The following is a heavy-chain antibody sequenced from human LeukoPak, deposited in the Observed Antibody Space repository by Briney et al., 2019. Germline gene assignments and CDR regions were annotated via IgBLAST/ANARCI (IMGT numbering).Heavy chain of an antibody. J-gene: IGHJ3*02. CDR2: ISSNGGST. D-gene: IGHD6-13*01. V-gene: IGHV3-64*01. Sequence: GGSLRLSCAAAGFTFSSYAMHWVRQAPGKGLEYVSTISSNGGSTCYANSVKGRFTISRDNSKNTLYLQMGSLRAEDVAVYYCARDRGIAAAGSEVYAFDIWGQGTMVTVSS. CDR3: ARDRGIAAAGSEVYAFDI. CDR1: GFTFSSYA.